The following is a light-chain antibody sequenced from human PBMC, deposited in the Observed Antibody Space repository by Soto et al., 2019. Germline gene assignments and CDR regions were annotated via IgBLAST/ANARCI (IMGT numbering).Light chain of an antibody. Sequence: DIQMTQSPSSLSASVGDRITIACQASHDINNYLSWFQQKPGKAPRLLIYDASNLEAGVPSRFSGSGSATAFTFTITSLQPEDIATYFCQQYYALPYPFGQGTNLEIK. CDR3: QQYYALPYP. J-gene: IGKJ2*01. CDR2: DAS. CDR1: HDINNY. V-gene: IGKV1-33*01.